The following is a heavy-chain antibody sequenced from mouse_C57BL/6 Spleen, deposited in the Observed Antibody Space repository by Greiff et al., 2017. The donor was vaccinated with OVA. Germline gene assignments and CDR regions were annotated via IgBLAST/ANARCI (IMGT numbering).Heavy chain of an antibody. CDR2: ISSGGSYT. Sequence: EVKLVEPGGDLVKPGGSLKLSCAASGFTFSSYGMSWVRQTPDKRLEWVATISSGGSYTYYPDSVKGRFTISRDNAKNTLYLQMSSLKSEDTAMYYCASPYDGYYWFAYWGQGTLVTVSA. CDR1: GFTFSSYG. J-gene: IGHJ3*01. CDR3: ASPYDGYYWFAY. D-gene: IGHD2-3*01. V-gene: IGHV5-6*02.